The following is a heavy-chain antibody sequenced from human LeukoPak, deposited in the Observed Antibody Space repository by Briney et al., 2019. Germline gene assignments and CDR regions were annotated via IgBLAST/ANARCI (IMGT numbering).Heavy chain of an antibody. D-gene: IGHD2-15*01. CDR2: IFYSGTT. CDR3: ARRHLVDGAFDI. Sequence: IPSETLSLTCTVSGGSITTSNYYWGWIRQPPGKGLEWNGSIFYSGTTYYNPSLKSRVTISIDTSKNHFSLKLSSVTAADTAVYYCARRHLVDGAFDIWGQGTMVTVSS. J-gene: IGHJ3*02. V-gene: IGHV4-39*07. CDR1: GGSITTSNYY.